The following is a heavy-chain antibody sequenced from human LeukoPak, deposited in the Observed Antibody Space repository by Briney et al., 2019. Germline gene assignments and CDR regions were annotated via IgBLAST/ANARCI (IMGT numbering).Heavy chain of an antibody. J-gene: IGHJ5*02. CDR3: ARVAIAAAQGRGSFNWFDP. CDR2: ISRSAEII. Sequence: GGSLRLSCTVSGFTLSNYGMNWVRQAPGEGLEWISYISRSAEIIYYADSVKGRFTISRDNAKNTLYLQMNSLRAVDTAVYYCARVAIAAAQGRGSFNWFDPWGQGTLVTVSS. D-gene: IGHD6-13*01. CDR1: GFTLSNYG. V-gene: IGHV3-48*03.